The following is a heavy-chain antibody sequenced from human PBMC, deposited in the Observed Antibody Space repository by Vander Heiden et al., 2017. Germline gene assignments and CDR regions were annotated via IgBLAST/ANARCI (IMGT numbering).Heavy chain of an antibody. CDR2: INRSGST. D-gene: IGHD1-7*01. J-gene: IGHJ4*02. Sequence: QVQLQQWGAGLLKPSEPLPLTCAVPGGPCSGYYWGWIRQPPGKGLEWIGEINRSGSTNYNPSLKSRVTISVDTSKNQFSLKLSSVTAADTAVYYCARTITGTTIPFDYWGQGTLVTVSS. V-gene: IGHV4-34*01. CDR1: GGPCSGYY. CDR3: ARTITGTTIPFDY.